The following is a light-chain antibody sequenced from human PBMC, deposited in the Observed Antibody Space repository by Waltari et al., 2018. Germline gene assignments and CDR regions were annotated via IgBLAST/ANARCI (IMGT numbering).Light chain of an antibody. J-gene: IGLJ1*01. V-gene: IGLV2-14*03. Sequence: QSALTQPASVSGSPGQSITISCTGTSSDVGGYHYVSWYQQHPGKAPKLMIYDASNRPSGLSNRFSGSNSGNTASLTISGLQAEDEADYYCSSYTSSSTLGFGTGTKVTIL. CDR1: SSDVGGYHY. CDR3: SSYTSSSTLG. CDR2: DAS.